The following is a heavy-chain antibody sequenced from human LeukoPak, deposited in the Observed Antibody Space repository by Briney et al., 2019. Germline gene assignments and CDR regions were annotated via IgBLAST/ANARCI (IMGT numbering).Heavy chain of an antibody. CDR3: ARRYRSKAFDY. CDR2: IYYSGST. Sequence: SETVSLTCTVSGGSISGYYWSWVRQPPGKGLEWIGYIYYSGSTNYNPSLKSRVTISVDTSKNQFSLKLSSVSAADTAVYYCARRYRSKAFDYWGQGTLVTVSS. D-gene: IGHD6-13*01. V-gene: IGHV4-59*08. J-gene: IGHJ4*02. CDR1: GGSISGYY.